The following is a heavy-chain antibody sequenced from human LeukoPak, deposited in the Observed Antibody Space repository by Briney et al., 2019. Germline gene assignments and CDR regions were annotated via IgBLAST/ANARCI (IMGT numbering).Heavy chain of an antibody. D-gene: IGHD5-18*01. CDR1: GFTFSSYA. CDR2: MSYDGSNK. CDR3: ATGKVQLWLRGSLDY. V-gene: IGHV3-30-3*01. J-gene: IGHJ4*02. Sequence: PGGSLRLSCAASGFTFSSYAMHWVRQAPGKGLEWVAVMSYDGSNKYYADSVKGRFTISRDNSKNTLYLQMNSLRAEDTAVYYCATGKVQLWLRGSLDYWGQGTLVTVSS.